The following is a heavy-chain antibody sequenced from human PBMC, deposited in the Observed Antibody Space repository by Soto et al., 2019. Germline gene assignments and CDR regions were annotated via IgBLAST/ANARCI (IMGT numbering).Heavy chain of an antibody. D-gene: IGHD5-18*01. V-gene: IGHV3-21*01. J-gene: IGHJ4*02. CDR3: ARGTAMVSYYFDY. CDR2: ISSSSSYI. Sequence: GGSLRLSCAASGFTFSSYSMHWVRQAPGKGLEWVSSISSSSSYIYYADSVKGRFTISRDNAKNSLYLQMNSLRAEDTAVYYCARGTAMVSYYFDYWGQGTLLTVSS. CDR1: GFTFSSYS.